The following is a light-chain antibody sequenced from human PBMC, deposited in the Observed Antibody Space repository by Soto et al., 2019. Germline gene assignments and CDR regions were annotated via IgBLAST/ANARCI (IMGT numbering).Light chain of an antibody. Sequence: VMTQSPANLSVSPGEGVTLFCRASQNVANNIAWYQVKPAQPPRLLIYASSTRATGIPATFSGSGSETQFSLTISSLQSEDSAVYXXQXXYHWGLSXXGGTKVEI. CDR1: QNVANN. CDR2: ASS. J-gene: IGKJ4*01. V-gene: IGKV3D-15*01. CDR3: QXXYHWGLS.